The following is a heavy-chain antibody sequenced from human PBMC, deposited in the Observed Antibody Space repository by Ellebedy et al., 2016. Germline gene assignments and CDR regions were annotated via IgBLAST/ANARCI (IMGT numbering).Heavy chain of an antibody. J-gene: IGHJ4*02. V-gene: IGHV3-23*01. CDR3: YYGHYSAS. D-gene: IGHD4-17*01. CDR1: GFTFRNFF. CDR2: ISGDGDTT. Sequence: GESVKISXVASGFTFRNFFMSWVRQAPGGGLEWISTISGDGDTTFSADSVKGRFTISRDNSRDTLYLQMNSLRAEDTAVYYCYYGHYSASWGQGTLVTVSS.